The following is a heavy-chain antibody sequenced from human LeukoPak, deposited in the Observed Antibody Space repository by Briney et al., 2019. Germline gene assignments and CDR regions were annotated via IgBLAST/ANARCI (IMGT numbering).Heavy chain of an antibody. J-gene: IGHJ4*03. D-gene: IGHD2-15*01. Sequence: GGSLRLSCAASGFTVSSNYMSWVRQAPGKGLEWVSVIYSGGSTYYADSVKGRFTISRDNSKNTLYLQMNSLRAEDTAVYYCAREVVAATCYLDYWGQGTLVTVSS. CDR1: GFTVSSNY. CDR3: AREVVAATCYLDY. V-gene: IGHV3-53*01. CDR2: IYSGGST.